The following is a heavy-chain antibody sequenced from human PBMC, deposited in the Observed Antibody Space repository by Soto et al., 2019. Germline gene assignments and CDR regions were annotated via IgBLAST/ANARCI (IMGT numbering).Heavy chain of an antibody. Sequence: DKGLEWVAVIWYDGSNKYYADSVKGRFTISRDNSKNTLYLQMNSLRAEDTAVYYCASEYCSGGRCYYYGMDVWGQGTTVTVSS. V-gene: IGHV3-33*01. D-gene: IGHD2-15*01. CDR3: ASEYCSGGRCYYYGMDV. J-gene: IGHJ6*02. CDR2: IWYDGSNK.